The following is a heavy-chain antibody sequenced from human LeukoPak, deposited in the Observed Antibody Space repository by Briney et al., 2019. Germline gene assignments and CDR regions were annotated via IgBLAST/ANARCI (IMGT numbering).Heavy chain of an antibody. CDR1: GFTFDDYT. V-gene: IGHV3-43*01. D-gene: IGHD5-12*01. Sequence: GGSLRLSCAASGFTFDDYTMHWVRQAPGKGLEWVSLISWDGDNTYYADSVKGRFTIFRDNSKNSLFLQMNSLRTEDTALYYCAKDSGYDFNYFDYWGQGTLVTVSS. CDR2: ISWDGDNT. CDR3: AKDSGYDFNYFDY. J-gene: IGHJ4*02.